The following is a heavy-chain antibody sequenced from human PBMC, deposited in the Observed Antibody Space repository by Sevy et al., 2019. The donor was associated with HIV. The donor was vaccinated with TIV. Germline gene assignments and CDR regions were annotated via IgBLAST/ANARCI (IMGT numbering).Heavy chain of an antibody. D-gene: IGHD3-22*01. CDR2: IYYSGST. CDR1: GGSISSGDYY. V-gene: IGHV4-30-4*01. J-gene: IGHJ4*02. CDR3: AGLYYYDSSGYYTLSDY. Sequence: SETLSLTCTVSGGSISSGDYYWSWIRQPPGKGLEWIGYIYYSGSTYYNPSLKSRVTISVDTSRNQFSLNLSSVTAADTAVYYCAGLYYYDSSGYYTLSDYWGQGTLVTVSS.